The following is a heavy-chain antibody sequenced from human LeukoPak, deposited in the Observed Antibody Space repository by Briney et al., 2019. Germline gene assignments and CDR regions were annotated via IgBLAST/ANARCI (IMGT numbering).Heavy chain of an antibody. CDR3: AKDVKSDGVWDIDH. J-gene: IGHJ4*02. V-gene: IGHV3-23*01. CDR1: GFTFRDYT. D-gene: IGHD4-17*01. Sequence: GGSLRLSCAASGFTFRDYTMNWVRQAPGQGLEWVSGIYGSGGGQTFYADSVRGRFISSRDDSRNLVFLHMDRLRVEDTGLYYCAKDVKSDGVWDIDHWGQGTVVTVSS. CDR2: IYGSGGGQT.